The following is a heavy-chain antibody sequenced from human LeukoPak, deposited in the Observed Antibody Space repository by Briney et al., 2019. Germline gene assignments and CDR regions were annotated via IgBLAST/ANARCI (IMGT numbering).Heavy chain of an antibody. Sequence: ASVKVSCKVSGYTVTELSMHWVRQSPGKGLEWMGGFHPEDGETIYAQKFQGRVTMTEDTSTDTADMELSSLRSEDTAVYYCAGGIYYYDSSDSQWTPSYYYYYMDVWGKGATVTISS. CDR2: FHPEDGET. J-gene: IGHJ6*03. D-gene: IGHD3-22*01. V-gene: IGHV1-24*01. CDR1: GYTVTELS. CDR3: AGGIYYYDSSDSQWTPSYYYYYMDV.